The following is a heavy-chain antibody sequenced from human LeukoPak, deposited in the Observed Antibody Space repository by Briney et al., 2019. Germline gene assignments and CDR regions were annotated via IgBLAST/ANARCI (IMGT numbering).Heavy chain of an antibody. V-gene: IGHV3-48*01. CDR2: IRSSSSNI. D-gene: IGHD4-17*01. CDR1: GFTFSSYS. Sequence: PGGSLRLSCAASGFTFSSYSMNWVRQAPGKGLEWVSYIRSSSSNIYYADSVKGRFTISRDNSKNSLYLQMNSLRVEDTAVYYCARAYRDIHYWGQGTLVTVHS. J-gene: IGHJ4*02. CDR3: ARAYRDIHY.